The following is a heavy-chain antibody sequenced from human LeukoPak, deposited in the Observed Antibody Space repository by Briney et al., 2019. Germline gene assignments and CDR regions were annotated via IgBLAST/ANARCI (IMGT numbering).Heavy chain of an antibody. Sequence: ASVKVSCKFSGYTLTELSMHWVRQAPGKGLAWMGGFDPEDGETIYAQKFQGRVTMTEDTSTDTAYMELSSLRSEDTAVYYCATAGIVVITNPPLLGAFDIWGQGTMVTVSS. V-gene: IGHV1-24*01. J-gene: IGHJ3*02. D-gene: IGHD3-22*01. CDR3: ATAGIVVITNPPLLGAFDI. CDR1: GYTLTELS. CDR2: FDPEDGET.